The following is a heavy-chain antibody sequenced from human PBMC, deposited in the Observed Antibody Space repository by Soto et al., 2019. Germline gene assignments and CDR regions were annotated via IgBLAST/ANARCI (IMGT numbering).Heavy chain of an antibody. V-gene: IGHV3-21*01. CDR2: ISTTSSYM. Sequence: QVVESGGGLVKPGGSLRLSCSASGFPFISYSMSWVRQAPGRGLQWVSSISTTSSYMSYAESVWGRFTISRDNAKKSLFLQMNSLRAEDTAVYYCARGVAAAYYYYAMDVWGQGTTVTVSS. CDR3: ARGVAAAYYYYAMDV. J-gene: IGHJ6*02. D-gene: IGHD6-13*01. CDR1: GFPFISYS.